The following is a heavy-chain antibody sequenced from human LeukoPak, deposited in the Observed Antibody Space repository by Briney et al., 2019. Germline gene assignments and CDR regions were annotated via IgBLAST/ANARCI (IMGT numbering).Heavy chain of an antibody. D-gene: IGHD3-10*01. CDR3: ARTPLDFYGSGSYYIRHFDD. CDR2: IVPLFGKV. V-gene: IGHV1-69*13. Sequence: GASVKVSCKASGGTFITHAIDWVRQAPGQGREGMGGIVPLFGKVDYVQKFQDRVTISADESTSTAHMELRSLRFEDTAVYYCARTPLDFYGSGSYYIRHFDDWGQGTLVTVST. J-gene: IGHJ4*02. CDR1: GGTFITHA.